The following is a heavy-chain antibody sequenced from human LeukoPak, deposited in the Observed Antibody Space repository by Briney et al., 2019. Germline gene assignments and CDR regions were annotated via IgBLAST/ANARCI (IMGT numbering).Heavy chain of an antibody. D-gene: IGHD2-15*01. CDR1: GYSISSTNW. Sequence: KPSETLSLTXAVSGYSISSTNWWGWIRQPPGKGLEWIGYIYHSGSTYYSPSLKSRVTMSIDTSKNQFSLKLSSVTAVDTAVYYCARKGRYCSSGSCSTPDVFDIWGQGTMVTVSS. CDR2: IYHSGST. CDR3: ARKGRYCSSGSCSTPDVFDI. V-gene: IGHV4-28*01. J-gene: IGHJ3*02.